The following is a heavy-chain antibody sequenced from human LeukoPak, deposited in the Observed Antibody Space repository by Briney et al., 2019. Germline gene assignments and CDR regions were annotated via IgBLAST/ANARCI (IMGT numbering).Heavy chain of an antibody. CDR3: ARQRGYSGYEPLDY. J-gene: IGHJ4*02. D-gene: IGHD5-12*01. Sequence: GGSLRLSCAASGFTVSSNYMSWVCQAPGKGLEWVSVIYSGGSTYYADSVKGRFTISRDNSKNTLYLQMNSLRAEDTAVYYCARQRGYSGYEPLDYWGQGTLVTVSS. CDR2: IYSGGST. V-gene: IGHV3-66*02. CDR1: GFTVSSNY.